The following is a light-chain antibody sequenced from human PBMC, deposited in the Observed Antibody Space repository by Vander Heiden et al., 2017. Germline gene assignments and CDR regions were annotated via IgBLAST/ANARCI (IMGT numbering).Light chain of an antibody. CDR3: KQSYTTPGLT. CDR2: TES. J-gene: IGKJ4*01. Sequence: DIHLTHSPSSLSASVRLSFTITGRASQSISSYVHWYQKKPGKAPKLLTYTESSLQSGAPSRFRGSGPGTDSTLTIRSLKPEDFATYSCKQSYTTPGLTFGGGTKVEIK. CDR1: QSISSY. V-gene: IGKV1-39*01.